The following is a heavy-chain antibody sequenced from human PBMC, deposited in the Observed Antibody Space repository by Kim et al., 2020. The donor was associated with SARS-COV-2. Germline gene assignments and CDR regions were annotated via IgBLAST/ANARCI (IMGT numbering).Heavy chain of an antibody. Sequence: SETLSLTCAVYGGSFSGYYWSWIRQPPGKGLEWIGEINHSGSTNYNPSLKSRVTISVDTSKNQFSLKLSSVTAADTAVYYCARDRPSVIAAQAFDIWGQGTMVTVSS. CDR3: ARDRPSVIAAQAFDI. D-gene: IGHD6-13*01. V-gene: IGHV4-34*01. CDR2: INHSGST. J-gene: IGHJ3*02. CDR1: GGSFSGYY.